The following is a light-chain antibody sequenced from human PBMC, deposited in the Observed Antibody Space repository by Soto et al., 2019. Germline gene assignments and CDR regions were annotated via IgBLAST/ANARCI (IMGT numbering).Light chain of an antibody. CDR3: QQYTDWPLT. CDR1: QSVTSNY. J-gene: IGKJ1*01. CDR2: GIS. V-gene: IGKV3-20*01. Sequence: EVVMTQSPATLSVSPGERATLSCRANQSVTSNYLAWYQQKPGQAPRLLIYGISTRATGVPDRFSGSGSGTDFTLTISRLEPEDFAVYYCQQYTDWPLTFGQGTKV.